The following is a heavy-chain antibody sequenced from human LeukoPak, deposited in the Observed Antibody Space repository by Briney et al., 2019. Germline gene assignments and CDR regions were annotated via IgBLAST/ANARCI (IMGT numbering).Heavy chain of an antibody. CDR2: IYPGDSDT. Sequence: GESLQISCKGTGYRFSNYWIGWVRQLPGKGLEWMGIIYPGDSDTRYSPSFQGQVTISADKSINTAYLQWSSLKASDTAMYYCSRADRTGDPLDYWGQGTLVTVSS. J-gene: IGHJ4*02. D-gene: IGHD7-27*01. CDR3: SRADRTGDPLDY. V-gene: IGHV5-51*01. CDR1: GYRFSNYW.